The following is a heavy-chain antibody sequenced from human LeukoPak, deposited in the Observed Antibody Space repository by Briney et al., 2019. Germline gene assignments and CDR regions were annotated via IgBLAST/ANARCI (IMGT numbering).Heavy chain of an antibody. Sequence: GGSLRLSCAASGFTFSSYSMNWVRQAPGKGLEWVSSISSSSSNIYYADSVKGRFTISRDSAKNSLYLQMNSLRAEDTAVYYCARGKSSSNFDYWGQGTLVTVSS. CDR2: ISSSSSNI. CDR3: ARGKSSSNFDY. CDR1: GFTFSSYS. J-gene: IGHJ4*02. V-gene: IGHV3-21*01. D-gene: IGHD2-2*01.